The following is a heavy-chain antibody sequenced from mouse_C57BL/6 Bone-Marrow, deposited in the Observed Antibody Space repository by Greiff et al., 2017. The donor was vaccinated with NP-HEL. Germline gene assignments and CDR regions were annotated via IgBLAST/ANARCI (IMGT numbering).Heavy chain of an antibody. CDR3: ASDRWLPPWFAY. V-gene: IGHV5-4*03. Sequence: DVKLVESGGGLVKPGGSLKLSCAASGFPFSSYAMSWVRQTPEKRLEWVATISDGGSYTYYPANVQGRFTISRDNAKNNLYLQMSHLKSEDTAMYYCASDRWLPPWFAYWGQGTLVTVSA. CDR2: ISDGGSYT. CDR1: GFPFSSYA. D-gene: IGHD2-2*01. J-gene: IGHJ3*01.